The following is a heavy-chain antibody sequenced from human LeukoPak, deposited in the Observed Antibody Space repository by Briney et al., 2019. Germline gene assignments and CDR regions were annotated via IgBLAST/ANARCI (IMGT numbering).Heavy chain of an antibody. V-gene: IGHV3-30*18. CDR3: AKDRAREAYCGGDCYSPPDY. D-gene: IGHD2-21*02. CDR1: GFTFSSYG. J-gene: IGHJ4*02. CDR2: ISYDGSNK. Sequence: GRSLRLSCAASGFTFSSYGMHWVRQAPGKGLEWVAVISYDGSNKYYADSAKGRFTISRDNSKNTLYLQMNSLRAEDTAVYYCAKDRAREAYCGGDCYSPPDYWGQGTLVTVSS.